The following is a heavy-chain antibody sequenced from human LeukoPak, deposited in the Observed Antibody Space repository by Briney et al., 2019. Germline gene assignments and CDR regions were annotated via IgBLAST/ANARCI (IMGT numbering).Heavy chain of an antibody. D-gene: IGHD6-13*01. J-gene: IGHJ6*03. Sequence: ASETLSLTCTVSGGSISSSTDSWGWIRQPPGKGLEWIGSIYYSGRSYYKVSLKSRVTISVDTSNNQFSLKLSSVTAADTAVYYCARHGRGSSWYPGGYYYYYYMDVWGKGTTVTISS. V-gene: IGHV4-39*01. CDR2: IYYSGRS. CDR3: ARHGRGSSWYPGGYYYYYYMDV. CDR1: GGSISSSTDS.